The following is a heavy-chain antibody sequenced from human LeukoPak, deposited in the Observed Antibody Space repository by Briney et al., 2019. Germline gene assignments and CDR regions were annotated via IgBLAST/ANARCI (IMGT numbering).Heavy chain of an antibody. CDR1: GGSISSYY. J-gene: IGHJ4*02. CDR2: IFYSGST. V-gene: IGHV4-59*01. CDR3: ARGRYYDSSGYPHFDY. D-gene: IGHD3-22*01. Sequence: SETLSLTCTVSGGSISSYYWSWIRQPPGKGLEWIGYIFYSGSTNYNPSLKSRVTISVDMSKNQFSLKLSSVTAADTAVYYCARGRYYDSSGYPHFDYWGQGSLVTVSS.